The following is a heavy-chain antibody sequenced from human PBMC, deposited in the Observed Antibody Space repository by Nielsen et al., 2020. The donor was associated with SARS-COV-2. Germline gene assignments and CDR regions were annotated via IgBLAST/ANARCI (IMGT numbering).Heavy chain of an antibody. CDR1: GFTLSSHS. V-gene: IGHV3-21*01. CDR2: ISSSSSYK. J-gene: IGHJ5*02. CDR3: ARDGTFDIVVVPAARPNWFDP. D-gene: IGHD2-2*01. Sequence: GESLKISCAASGFTLSSHSMNRVRQAPGNGLEWVSSISSSSSYKYYADSVKGRFTISRDNAKNSLYLQMNSLRAEDTAVYYCARDGTFDIVVVPAARPNWFDPWGQGTLVTVSS.